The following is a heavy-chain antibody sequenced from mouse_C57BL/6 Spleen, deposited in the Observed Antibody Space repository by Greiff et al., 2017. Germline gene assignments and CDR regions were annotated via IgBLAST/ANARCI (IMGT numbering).Heavy chain of an antibody. CDR1: GYTFTSYW. V-gene: IGHV1-61*01. CDR2: IYASDREA. J-gene: IGHJ4*01. D-gene: IGHD1-1*01. Sequence: QVQLQQPGAELVRPGSSVKLSCKASGYTFTSYWMDWVKQRPGQGLEWIGNIYASDREAPYNQKFKDKATLTVDKSSSTAYMQVSSLTSEDSAVYYCARRRIYYYGSSYVRAMDYWGQGTSVTVSS. CDR3: ARRRIYYYGSSYVRAMDY.